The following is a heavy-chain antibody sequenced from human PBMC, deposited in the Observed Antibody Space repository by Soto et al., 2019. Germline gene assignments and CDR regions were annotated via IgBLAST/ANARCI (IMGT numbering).Heavy chain of an antibody. CDR2: ISAYNGNT. J-gene: IGHJ4*02. D-gene: IGHD5-18*01. CDR1: GYTFTSYG. CDR3: ARDDPDTAMAPYYFDY. V-gene: IGHV1-18*04. Sequence: ASVKVSCKASGYTFTSYGISWVRQAPGQGLEWMGWISAYNGNTNYAQKLQGRATMTTDTSTSTAYMELRSLRSDDTAVYYCARDDPDTAMAPYYFDYWGQGTLVTVSS.